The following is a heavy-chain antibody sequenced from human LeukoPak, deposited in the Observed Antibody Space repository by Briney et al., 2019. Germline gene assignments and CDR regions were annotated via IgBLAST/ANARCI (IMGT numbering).Heavy chain of an antibody. CDR3: ARDVGPAAAGTIYGMDV. V-gene: IGHV3-21*01. CDR1: GFTFSSYS. CDR2: ISSSSSYI. J-gene: IGHJ6*02. Sequence: PGGSLRLSCAASGFTFSSYSMNWVRQAPGKGLEWVSSISSSSSYIYYAGSVKGRFTISRDNAKNSLYLQMNSLRAEDTAVYYCARDVGPAAAGTIYGMDVWGQGTTVTVSS. D-gene: IGHD6-13*01.